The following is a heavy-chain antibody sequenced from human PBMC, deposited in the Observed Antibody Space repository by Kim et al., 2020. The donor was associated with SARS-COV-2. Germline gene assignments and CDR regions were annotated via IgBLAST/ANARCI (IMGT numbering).Heavy chain of an antibody. Sequence: SETLSLTCTVSGGSISSDYWSWIRQPPGKGLEWIGYIYYSGSTNYNPSLKSRVTISVDTSKNQFSLKLGSVTAADTAVYYCARGYYDSSGSYGGNWFDPWGQGTLVTVSS. J-gene: IGHJ5*02. CDR2: IYYSGST. CDR3: ARGYYDSSGSYGGNWFDP. V-gene: IGHV4-59*01. D-gene: IGHD3-22*01. CDR1: GGSISSDY.